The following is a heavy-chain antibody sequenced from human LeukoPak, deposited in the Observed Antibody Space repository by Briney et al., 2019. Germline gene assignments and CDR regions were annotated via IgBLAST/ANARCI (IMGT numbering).Heavy chain of an antibody. CDR2: ISAYNGNT. D-gene: IGHD4-17*01. J-gene: IGHJ4*02. V-gene: IGHV1-18*01. Sequence: ASVKVSCKASGYTFTSYGISWVRQAPGQGLEWMGWISAYNGNTNYAQKLQGRVTMTTDTSTSTAYMELRSLRSDDTAVYYCARTLPTDYGDYEGFDYWGQGTLVTDSS. CDR3: ARTLPTDYGDYEGFDY. CDR1: GYTFTSYG.